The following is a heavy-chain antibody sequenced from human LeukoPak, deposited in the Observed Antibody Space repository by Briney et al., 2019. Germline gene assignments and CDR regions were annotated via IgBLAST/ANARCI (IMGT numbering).Heavy chain of an antibody. Sequence: PSETLSLTCTVSGGSVSDYYWNWIRQPPGKGLEWIGYIYYSGSTYYNPSLKSRVTISVDTSKNQFSLKLSSVTAADTAVYYCARGKSYYYDSSGYLGFDYWGQGTLVTVSS. D-gene: IGHD3-22*01. CDR1: GGSVSDYY. V-gene: IGHV4-59*02. CDR3: ARGKSYYYDSSGYLGFDY. J-gene: IGHJ4*02. CDR2: IYYSGST.